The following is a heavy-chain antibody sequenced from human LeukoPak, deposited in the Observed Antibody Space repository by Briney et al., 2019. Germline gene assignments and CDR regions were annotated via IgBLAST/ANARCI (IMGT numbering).Heavy chain of an antibody. CDR3: ARDYGDYGGTFDI. V-gene: IGHV3-30-3*01. J-gene: IGHJ3*02. CDR1: GFTFSSFV. D-gene: IGHD4-17*01. CDR2: ISYDGSNK. Sequence: GGSLRLSCAASGFTFSSFVIHWVRQAPGKALEWVAVISYDGSNKYYADSVKGRFTISRDNSKNTLYLQMNTLRPEDTAVYYCARDYGDYGGTFDIWGRGTMVTVSS.